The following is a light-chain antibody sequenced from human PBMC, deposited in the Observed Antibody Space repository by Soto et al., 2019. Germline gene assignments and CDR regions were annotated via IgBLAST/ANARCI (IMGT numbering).Light chain of an antibody. Sequence: DIQLTQSPSFLSASVGDRVTITCRASQGIGSYLAWYQQKPGRAPKLLMYAASTLQSGVQSRFSGSGSGTEFTLTINSLEPEDFATYCCQQVNSYPPTFGQGTKLEIK. CDR3: QQVNSYPPT. CDR2: AAS. V-gene: IGKV1-9*01. J-gene: IGKJ2*01. CDR1: QGIGSY.